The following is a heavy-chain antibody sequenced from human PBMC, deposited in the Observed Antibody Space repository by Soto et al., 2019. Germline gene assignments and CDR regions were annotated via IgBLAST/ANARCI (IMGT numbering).Heavy chain of an antibody. CDR2: MYYSGST. J-gene: IGHJ3*02. V-gene: IGHV4-30-4*01. D-gene: IGHD3-22*01. CDR3: ARVDTMILVVDSWGFDI. Sequence: PSETLSLTCTVSGAXISSGDYYWSWIRQPPGKGLEWIGYMYYSGSTYYNPSLKSRVTISVDTSKNQFSLKLSSVTAADTAIYYCARVDTMILVVDSWGFDIWGQGTMVTXSS. CDR1: GAXISSGDYY.